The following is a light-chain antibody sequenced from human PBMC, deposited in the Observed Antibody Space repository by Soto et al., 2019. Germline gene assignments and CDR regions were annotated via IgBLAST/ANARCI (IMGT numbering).Light chain of an antibody. CDR1: QSVSSSY. CDR2: DAS. V-gene: IGKV3-20*01. CDR3: QQYNKWPRT. Sequence: EIVLTQSPGTLSLSPGARATLSCRASQSVSSSYLAWYQQTRRQPHSLLIYDASNRATGIPDRCSGSWSGTDSTITISRLEPEDFEVYYCQQYNKWPRTFGQGTKVDIK. J-gene: IGKJ1*01.